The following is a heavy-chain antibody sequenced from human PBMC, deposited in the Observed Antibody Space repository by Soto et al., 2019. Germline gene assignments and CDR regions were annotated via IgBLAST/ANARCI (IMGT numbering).Heavy chain of an antibody. V-gene: IGHV4-59*08. J-gene: IGHJ4*02. CDR2: IYYSGST. Sequence: QVQLQESGPGLVKPSETLSLTCSVSGGSIASSYWSWIRQPPGKGLEWIGYIYYSGSTNYNPSLKSRVTISVDTSKNQFSLKLSSVTAADTAVYYCARGGWRQIDYWGQGTLVTVSS. CDR3: ARGGWRQIDY. D-gene: IGHD3-3*01. CDR1: GGSIASSY.